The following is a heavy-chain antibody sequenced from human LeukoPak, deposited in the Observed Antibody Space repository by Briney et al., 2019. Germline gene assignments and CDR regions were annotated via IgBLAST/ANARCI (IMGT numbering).Heavy chain of an antibody. Sequence: SETLSLTCSVSGYSITGAYYWGWIRQPPGKGLEWIGSIYHSGSTSYNGSLKSRVTISVDTSKNQFSLRLSSVTAADTAVYYCARDRGGYSYGTFDYWGQGILVTVSS. CDR1: GYSITGAYY. CDR3: ARDRGGYSYGTFDY. CDR2: IYHSGST. V-gene: IGHV4-38-2*02. D-gene: IGHD5-18*01. J-gene: IGHJ4*02.